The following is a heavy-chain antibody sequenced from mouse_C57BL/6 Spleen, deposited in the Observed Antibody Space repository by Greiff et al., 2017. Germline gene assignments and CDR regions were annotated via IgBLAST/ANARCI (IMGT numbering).Heavy chain of an antibody. CDR1: GFTFSDYG. CDR3: ARQRRERDAMDY. J-gene: IGHJ4*01. CDR2: ISSGSSTI. V-gene: IGHV5-17*01. Sequence: EVKVEESGGGLVKPGGSLKLSCAASGFTFSDYGMHWVRQAPEKGLEWVAYISSGSSTIYYADTVKGRFTISRDNAKNTLFLQMTSLRSEDTAMYYCARQRRERDAMDYWGQGTSVTVSS.